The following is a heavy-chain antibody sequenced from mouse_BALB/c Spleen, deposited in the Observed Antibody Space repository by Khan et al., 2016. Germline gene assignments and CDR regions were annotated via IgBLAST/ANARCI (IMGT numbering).Heavy chain of an antibody. CDR1: GYSITSDYA. J-gene: IGHJ1*01. D-gene: IGHD1-1*01. CDR2: ISYSGST. CDR3: AYYGSSYWYFEV. Sequence: EVQLQESGPGLVKPSQSLSLTCTVTGYSITSDYAWNWIRQFPGNKLEWMGYISYSGSTSYNPSLKSRISITRDTSKNQFFLQLNSVTTEDTATYYCAYYGSSYWYFEVWGAGTTVTVSS. V-gene: IGHV3-2*02.